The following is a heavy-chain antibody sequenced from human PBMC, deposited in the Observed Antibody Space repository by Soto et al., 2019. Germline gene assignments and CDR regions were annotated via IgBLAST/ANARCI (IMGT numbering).Heavy chain of an antibody. V-gene: IGHV1-3*01. Sequence: ASVKVSCKASGYTFTSYAIHWVRQAPGQSLEWMGWINAGNGNTRYSEKFQGRVTITRDTSASTAYMDLSSLISEDTAVYYCAKDFEYYYYAMDVWGQGTTVTVSS. CDR2: INAGNGNT. D-gene: IGHD3-9*01. J-gene: IGHJ6*02. CDR3: AKDFEYYYYAMDV. CDR1: GYTFTSYA.